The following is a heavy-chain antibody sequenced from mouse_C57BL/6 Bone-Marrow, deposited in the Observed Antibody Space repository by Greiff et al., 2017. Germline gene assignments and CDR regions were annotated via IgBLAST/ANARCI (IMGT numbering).Heavy chain of an antibody. J-gene: IGHJ2*01. Sequence: EVHLVESGGGLVQPGGSLKLSCAASGFTISDYYLYWVRQTPEKRLEWVAYISNGGGSTYYPATVKGRFTISRDNAKNTQYLQMSRLKSEDTAIYYSARHGNYDYGDWFDNTGHNATLSDSS. D-gene: IGHD2-4*01. CDR1: GFTISDYY. V-gene: IGHV5-12*01. CDR3: ARHGNYDYGDWFDN. CDR2: ISNGGGST.